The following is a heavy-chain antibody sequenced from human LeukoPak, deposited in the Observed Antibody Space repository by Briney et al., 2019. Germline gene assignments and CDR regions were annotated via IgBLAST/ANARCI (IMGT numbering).Heavy chain of an antibody. V-gene: IGHV4-34*01. CDR2: MNTSGST. D-gene: IGHD3-10*01. CDR1: GESFSGYY. CDR3: ARGIGSGNEGVYFDN. Sequence: PSETLSLTCAVSGESFSGYYWSWIRQPPGKGLERIGEMNTSGSTKYNPSLKSRVTTSVDMSKNQVSLKLTFVTAVDTAVYYCARGIGSGNEGVYFDNWDQGTLVTVSS. J-gene: IGHJ4*02.